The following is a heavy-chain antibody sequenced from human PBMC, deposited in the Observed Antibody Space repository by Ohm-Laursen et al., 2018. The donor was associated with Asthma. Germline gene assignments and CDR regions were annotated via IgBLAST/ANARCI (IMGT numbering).Heavy chain of an antibody. Sequence: SVKVSCKASGYTFTAYYMHWVRQAPGQGLEWMGRFNPNDGATSFAQKFQGRVTMTWDTSITTAYMELSRLTSDDTAVYYCASGLAGDYGDYVPDFWGQGSLVTASA. D-gene: IGHD4-17*01. CDR1: GYTFTAYY. J-gene: IGHJ4*02. V-gene: IGHV1-2*06. CDR2: FNPNDGAT. CDR3: ASGLAGDYGDYVPDF.